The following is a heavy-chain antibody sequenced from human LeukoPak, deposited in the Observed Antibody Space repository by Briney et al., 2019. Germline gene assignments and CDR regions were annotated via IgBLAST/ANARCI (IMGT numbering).Heavy chain of an antibody. CDR1: GGSISSGDYY. V-gene: IGHV4-30-4*01. Sequence: SETLSLTCTVSGGSISSGDYYWSWIRQPPGKGLEWIGYIYYSGSTYYNPSLKSRVTISVDKSKNQFSLKLSSVTAADTAVYYCARSRPWFGELDYWGQGTLVTVSS. J-gene: IGHJ4*02. CDR3: ARSRPWFGELDY. CDR2: IYYSGST. D-gene: IGHD3-10*01.